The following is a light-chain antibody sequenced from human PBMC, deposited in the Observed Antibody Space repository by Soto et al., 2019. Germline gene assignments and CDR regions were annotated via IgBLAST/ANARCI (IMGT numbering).Light chain of an antibody. J-gene: IGKJ4*01. CDR2: GAS. Sequence: EIVLTQSPGTLSLSPGEGATLSCRASQSVSSNYLAWYQQKPGQAPRLLIYGASSRATGIPERFSGSGSGTDFTLTISRLEPEDFAVYYCQQYGSSPLTFAGGTKVEIK. CDR3: QQYGSSPLT. V-gene: IGKV3-20*01. CDR1: QSVSSNY.